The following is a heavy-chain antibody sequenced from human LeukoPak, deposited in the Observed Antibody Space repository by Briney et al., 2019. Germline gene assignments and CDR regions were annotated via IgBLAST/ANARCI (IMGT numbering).Heavy chain of an antibody. CDR2: IYPGDSDT. V-gene: IGHV5-51*01. Sequence: GESLKISCKGSGYSFTSYWIGWVRQMPGKGLEWMGIIYPGDSDTRYSPSFQGQVTISADKSISTAYLQWSSLKASDTAMYYCATFSAYSGSFPEYFDYWGQGTLVTVSS. D-gene: IGHD1-26*01. CDR1: GYSFTSYW. CDR3: ATFSAYSGSFPEYFDY. J-gene: IGHJ4*02.